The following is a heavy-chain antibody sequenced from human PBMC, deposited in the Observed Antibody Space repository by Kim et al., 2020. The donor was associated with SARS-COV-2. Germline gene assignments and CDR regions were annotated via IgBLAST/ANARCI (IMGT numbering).Heavy chain of an antibody. CDR2: ISAYNGNT. CDR1: GYTFTSYG. CDR3: ARDTWETYYYDSSGYYSDY. V-gene: IGHV1-18*01. J-gene: IGHJ4*02. Sequence: ASVKVSCKASGYTFTSYGISWVRQAPGQGLEWMGWISAYNGNTNYAQKLQGRVTMTTDTSTSTAYMELRSLRSDDTAVYYCARDTWETYYYDSSGYYSDYWGQGTLVTVSS. D-gene: IGHD3-22*01.